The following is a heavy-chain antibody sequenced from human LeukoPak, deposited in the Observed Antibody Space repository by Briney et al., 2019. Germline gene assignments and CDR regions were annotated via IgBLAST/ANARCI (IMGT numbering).Heavy chain of an antibody. CDR3: ARGGKSLRFLEWSRNYYYGMDV. Sequence: ASVKVSCKASGYTFTGYYMHWVRQAPGQGLEWMGRINPNSGGTNYAQKFQGRVTMTRDTPISTAYMELSRLRSDDTAVYYCARGGKSLRFLEWSRNYYYGMDVWGQGTTVTVSS. CDR1: GYTFTGYY. CDR2: INPNSGGT. J-gene: IGHJ6*02. D-gene: IGHD3-3*01. V-gene: IGHV1-2*06.